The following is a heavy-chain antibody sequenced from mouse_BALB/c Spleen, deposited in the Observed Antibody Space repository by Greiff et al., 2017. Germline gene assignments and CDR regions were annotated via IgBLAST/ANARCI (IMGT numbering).Heavy chain of an antibody. Sequence: EVQRVESGPGLVKPSQSLSLTCSVTGYSITSGYYWNWIRQFPGNKLEWMGYISYDGSNNYNPSLKNRISITRDTSKNQFFLKLNSVTTEDTATYYCAREGDYDAMDYWGQGTSVTVSS. V-gene: IGHV3-6*02. D-gene: IGHD1-1*02. J-gene: IGHJ4*01. CDR3: AREGDYDAMDY. CDR1: GYSITSGYY. CDR2: ISYDGSN.